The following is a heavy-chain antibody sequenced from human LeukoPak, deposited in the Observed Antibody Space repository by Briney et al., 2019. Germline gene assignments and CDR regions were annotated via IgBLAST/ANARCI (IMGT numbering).Heavy chain of an antibody. J-gene: IGHJ6*03. CDR3: ARDRQYDFWSGYYAGGRYYYMDV. CDR2: INVYNGKT. V-gene: IGHV1-18*01. Sequence: ASVKVSCKASGYTFTSYGISWVRQAPGQGLEWMGWINVYNGKTDYAQKLQGRVTMTTDTSTSTANMELRSLRSDDTAVYYCARDRQYDFWSGYYAGGRYYYMDVWGKGTTVIVSS. CDR1: GYTFTSYG. D-gene: IGHD3-3*01.